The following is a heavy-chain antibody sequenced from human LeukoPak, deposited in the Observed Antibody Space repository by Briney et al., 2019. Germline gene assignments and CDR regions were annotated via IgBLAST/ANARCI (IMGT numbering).Heavy chain of an antibody. D-gene: IGHD4-17*01. V-gene: IGHV3-7*03. CDR3: ARVPPNTVTTIQYFDY. Sequence: GGSLRLSCAASGFTFSSYLMSWVRQAPGKGLEGVANIKQDGSEKYYVDSVKGRFTISRDNAKNSLYLQMNSLRAEDTAVYYCARVPPNTVTTIQYFDYWGQGHLVTVSS. J-gene: IGHJ4*02. CDR2: IKQDGSEK. CDR1: GFTFSSYL.